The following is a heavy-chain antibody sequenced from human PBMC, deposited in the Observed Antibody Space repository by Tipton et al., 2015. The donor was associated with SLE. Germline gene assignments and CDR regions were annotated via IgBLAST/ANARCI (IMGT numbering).Heavy chain of an antibody. D-gene: IGHD5-24*01. CDR1: GYAFVRYY. V-gene: IGHV1-46*01. CDR2: VNPGVGST. CDR3: ARDELSEGEMAALDI. J-gene: IGHJ3*02. Sequence: QLVQSEAEVKKPGASVRVSCKASGYAFVRYYMYWVRQAPGQGLEWMGTVNPGVGSTTYSQKFQGRFSMTRDTSTSTVYMELRSLRYDDTAVYFCARDELSEGEMAALDIWGQGTMVTVSS.